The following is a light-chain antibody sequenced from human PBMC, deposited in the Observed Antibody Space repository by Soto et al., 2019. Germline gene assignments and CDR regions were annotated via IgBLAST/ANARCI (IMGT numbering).Light chain of an antibody. CDR3: AAWDDSLNAPV. Sequence: QPVLTQPPSASGTPGQRVTLSCSGSSSNIANNIVNWYQQFPGTAPKLVIYSNSQRPLGVPDRFSGSKSGSSASLAISGLQSEDEADYYCAAWDDSLNAPVFGGGTKVTVL. CDR2: SNS. J-gene: IGLJ3*02. V-gene: IGLV1-44*01. CDR1: SSNIANNI.